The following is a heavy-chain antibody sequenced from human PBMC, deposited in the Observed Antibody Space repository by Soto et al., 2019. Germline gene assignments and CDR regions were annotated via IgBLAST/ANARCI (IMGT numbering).Heavy chain of an antibody. CDR2: IIPILGIA. J-gene: IGHJ4*02. Sequence: QVQLVQSGAEVKKPGSSVKVSCKASGGTFSSYSISWVRQAPGQGLEWMGRIIPILGIANYAQKFQGRVTITADKSTSTAYTELSSLRAEDTAVYHCARGGVAGFDYWGQGTLVTVSS. V-gene: IGHV1-69*02. CDR1: GGTFSSYS. CDR3: ARGGVAGFDY. D-gene: IGHD6-19*01.